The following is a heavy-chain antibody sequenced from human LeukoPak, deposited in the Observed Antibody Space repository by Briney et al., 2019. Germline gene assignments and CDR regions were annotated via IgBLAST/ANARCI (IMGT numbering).Heavy chain of an antibody. CDR3: VRGVWHVATEMVLDY. D-gene: IGHD5-18*01. Sequence: GRSLRLSCAASGFTFSSYGMHWVRQAPGKGLEWVAVIWNDGSKKYYADSVKGRFTISRDNSKNTLYLHMNSLRAEDTALYYCVRGVWHVATEMVLDYWGQGAPVTVSS. CDR2: IWNDGSKK. V-gene: IGHV3-33*01. J-gene: IGHJ4*02. CDR1: GFTFSSYG.